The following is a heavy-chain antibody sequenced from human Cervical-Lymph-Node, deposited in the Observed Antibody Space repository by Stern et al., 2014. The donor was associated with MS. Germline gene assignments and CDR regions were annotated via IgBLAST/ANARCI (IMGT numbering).Heavy chain of an antibody. CDR1: GFTFSSYG. CDR2: ISYDGSNK. D-gene: IGHD1-26*01. V-gene: IGHV3-30*18. CDR3: AKDRGKKWELLY. J-gene: IGHJ4*02. Sequence: VQLVESGGGVVQPGRSLRLSCAASGFTFSSYGMHWVRQAPGKGLEWVAVISYDGSNKYYADSVKGRFTISRDNSKNPLYLQMNSLRAEDTAVYYCAKDRGKKWELLYWGQGTLVTVSS.